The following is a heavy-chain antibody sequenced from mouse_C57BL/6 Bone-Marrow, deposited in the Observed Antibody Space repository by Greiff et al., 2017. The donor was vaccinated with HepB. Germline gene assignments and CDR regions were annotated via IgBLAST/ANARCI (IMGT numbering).Heavy chain of an antibody. J-gene: IGHJ4*01. CDR1: GFNIKDDY. CDR3: TSASYAMDY. V-gene: IGHV14-4*01. CDR2: IDPENGDT. Sequence: EVQLQESGAELVRPGASVKLSCTASGFNIKDDYMHWVKQRPEQGLEWIGWIDPENGDTEYASKFQGKATITADTSSNTAYLQLSSLTSEDTAVYYSTSASYAMDYWGQGTSVTVSS. D-gene: IGHD6-1*01.